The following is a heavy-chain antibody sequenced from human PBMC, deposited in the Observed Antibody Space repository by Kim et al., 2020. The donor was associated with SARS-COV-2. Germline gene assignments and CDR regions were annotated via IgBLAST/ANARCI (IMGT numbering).Heavy chain of an antibody. CDR3: ARHPLGGDGYPRAFDY. CDR1: GGSISSYY. CDR2: IYYSGST. D-gene: IGHD3-16*01. V-gene: IGHV4-59*08. J-gene: IGHJ4*02. Sequence: SETLSLTCTVSGGSISSYYWSWIRQPPGKGLEWIGYIYYSGSTNYNPSLKSRVTISVDTSKNQFSLKLSSVTAADTAVYYCARHPLGGDGYPRAFDYWGQGTLVTVSS.